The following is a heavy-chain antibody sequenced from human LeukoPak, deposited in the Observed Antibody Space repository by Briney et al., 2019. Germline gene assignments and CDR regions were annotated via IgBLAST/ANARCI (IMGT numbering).Heavy chain of an antibody. J-gene: IGHJ6*03. CDR3: ARWVYNWNRDDFYYYYYMDV. CDR1: GYTFTGYY. Sequence: GASVKVSCKASGYTFTGYYMHWVRQAPGQGLEWMGWINPNSGGTNYAQKFQGRVTMTRDTSISTAYMELSRLRSDDTAVYYCARWVYNWNRDDFYYYYYMDVWGKGTTVTVSS. V-gene: IGHV1-2*02. D-gene: IGHD1-20*01. CDR2: INPNSGGT.